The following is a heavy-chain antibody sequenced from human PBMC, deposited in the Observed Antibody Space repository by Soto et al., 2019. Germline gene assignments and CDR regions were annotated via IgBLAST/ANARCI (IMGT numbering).Heavy chain of an antibody. CDR1: GASITSGGYY. CDR2: IYYSVTT. V-gene: IGHV4-31*03. CDR3: ARAENERAGIYRPPDY. J-gene: IGHJ4*02. D-gene: IGHD5-12*01. Sequence: QVQLQESGPGLVKPSQTLSLTCTVSGASITSGGYYWSWSRQHPGKGLEWIGYIYYSVTTYYNPSLKSRVIISVDTSKNQFSLNLSSVTAADTAVYYCARAENERAGIYRPPDYWGQGTLVTVSS.